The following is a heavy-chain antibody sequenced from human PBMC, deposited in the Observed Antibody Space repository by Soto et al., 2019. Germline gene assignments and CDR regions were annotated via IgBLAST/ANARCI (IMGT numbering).Heavy chain of an antibody. CDR3: ARANQAAMITHYYDGMDV. CDR2: IVPFFGTP. J-gene: IGHJ6*02. CDR1: GGTFGTYG. V-gene: IGHV1-69*13. Sequence: SVKVSCKASGGTFGTYGISWVRQAPGQGLEWMGGIVPFFGTPDYAENLQGRVTITADESTSTAYMELSSLRSGDTAVYYCARANQAAMITHYYDGMDVWGQGXTVTV. D-gene: IGHD5-18*01.